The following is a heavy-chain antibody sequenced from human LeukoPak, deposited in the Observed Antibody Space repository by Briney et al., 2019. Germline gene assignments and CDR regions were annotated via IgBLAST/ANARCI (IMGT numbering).Heavy chain of an antibody. CDR1: GGSISSGDYY. CDR3: ASPYCSSTSCYRDAFDI. J-gene: IGHJ3*02. Sequence: SQTLSLTCTVSGGSISSGDYYWSWIRQPPGKGLEWIGYIYYSGSTYYNPSLKSRVTISVDTSKNQFSLKLSSVTAADTAVYYCASPYCSSTSCYRDAFDIWGQGTMVTVSS. V-gene: IGHV4-30-4*08. D-gene: IGHD2-2*01. CDR2: IYYSGST.